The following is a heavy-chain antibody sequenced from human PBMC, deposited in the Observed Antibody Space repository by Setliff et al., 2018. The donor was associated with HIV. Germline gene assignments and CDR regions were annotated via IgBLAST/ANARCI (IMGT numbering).Heavy chain of an antibody. J-gene: IGHJ4*02. D-gene: IGHD6-19*01. V-gene: IGHV4-34*01. Sequence: PSETLSLTCTVSGGSISDTYYTWIRQPPGKGLEWIGEINHSGSTNYNPSLKSRVTISVDTSKNQFSLKLNSVTAADTAVYYCARDLSSSAWSEGLYYFDSWGRGTLVT. CDR2: INHSGST. CDR1: GGSISDTY. CDR3: ARDLSSSAWSEGLYYFDS.